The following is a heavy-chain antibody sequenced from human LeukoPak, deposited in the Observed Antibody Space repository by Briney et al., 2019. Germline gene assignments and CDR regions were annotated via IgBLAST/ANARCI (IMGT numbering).Heavy chain of an antibody. CDR1: GFTLSNYN. CDR3: ASEQWLRY. CDR2: ISSNSTI. Sequence: GGSLRLSCAASGFTLSNYNINWVRQAPGKGLEWVSYISSNSTIYYADSVKGRFTISRDNAKNSLYLQMNSLRAEDTAVYYCASEQWLRYWGQGTLVTVSS. V-gene: IGHV3-69-1*01. J-gene: IGHJ4*02. D-gene: IGHD6-19*01.